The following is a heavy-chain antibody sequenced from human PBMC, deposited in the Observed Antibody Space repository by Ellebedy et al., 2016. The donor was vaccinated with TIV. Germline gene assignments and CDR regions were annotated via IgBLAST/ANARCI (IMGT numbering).Heavy chain of an antibody. J-gene: IGHJ1*01. D-gene: IGHD6-13*01. CDR1: GYTFTSYG. Sequence: ASVKVSCKASGYTFTSYGITWVRQAPGRGLEWMGIINPSGGSTSYAQKFQGRVTITRDTSASTAYMELSSLRSEDTAVYYCARAIDSSSAEYFQHWGQGTLVTVSS. CDR2: INPSGGST. V-gene: IGHV1-46*01. CDR3: ARAIDSSSAEYFQH.